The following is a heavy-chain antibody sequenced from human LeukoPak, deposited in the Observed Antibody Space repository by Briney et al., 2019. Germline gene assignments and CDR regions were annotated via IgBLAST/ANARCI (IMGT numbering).Heavy chain of an antibody. CDR3: YSSGWSSYYYSYYMDV. CDR1: GYTFTSYA. V-gene: IGHV7-4-1*02. Sequence: ASVKVSCKASGYTFTSYAMNWVRQAPAQGLEWMGWINTNTGNPTYAQGFTGRFAFSLDTSVSTAYLQISSLKAEDTAVYYCYSSGWSSYYYSYYMDVWGKGTTVTVSS. CDR2: INTNTGNP. D-gene: IGHD6-19*01. J-gene: IGHJ6*03.